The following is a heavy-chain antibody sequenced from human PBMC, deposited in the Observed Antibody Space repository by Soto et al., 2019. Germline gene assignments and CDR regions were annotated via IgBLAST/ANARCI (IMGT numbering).Heavy chain of an antibody. Sequence: EVQLLESGGGLVQPGGSLRLSCAASGFTFTNYVLSRLRQAPEKGLEWVSAITGRGGDTYHADSVKGRFTISRDNPKDTLYLQMSSLRAEDTAVYYCAKASGSSRSYYFAYWGQGTLVTVSS. J-gene: IGHJ4*02. V-gene: IGHV3-23*01. CDR2: ITGRGGDT. CDR3: AKASGSSRSYYFAY. D-gene: IGHD2-2*01. CDR1: GFTFTNYV.